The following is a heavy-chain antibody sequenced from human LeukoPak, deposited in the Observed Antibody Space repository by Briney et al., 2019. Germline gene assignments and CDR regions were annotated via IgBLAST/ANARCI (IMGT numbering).Heavy chain of an antibody. Sequence: GASVKVSCKTSGYTFTGYYLHWLRQAPGQGLEWMGWIDPNNAGTKYGQKFQGRISMTSDTSINTAYMELSRLRSDDTAVYYCARDLGYNFCGFDYWGQGTLVTVSS. J-gene: IGHJ4*02. CDR1: GYTFTGYY. V-gene: IGHV1-2*02. CDR3: ARDLGYNFCGFDY. D-gene: IGHD5-24*01. CDR2: IDPNNAGT.